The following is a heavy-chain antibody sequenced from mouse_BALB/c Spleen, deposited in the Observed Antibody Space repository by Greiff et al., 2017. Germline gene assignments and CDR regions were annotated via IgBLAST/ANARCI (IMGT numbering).Heavy chain of an antibody. Sequence: EVQLVESGGDLVKPGGSLKLSCAASGFTFSSYGMSWVRQTPDKRLEWVATISSGGSYTYYPDSVKGRFTISRDNAKNTLYLQMSSLKSEDTAMYYCARGKTGTGDYAMDYWGQGTSVTVSS. D-gene: IGHD4-1*01. CDR3: ARGKTGTGDYAMDY. CDR1: GFTFSSYG. CDR2: ISSGGSYT. J-gene: IGHJ4*01. V-gene: IGHV5-6*01.